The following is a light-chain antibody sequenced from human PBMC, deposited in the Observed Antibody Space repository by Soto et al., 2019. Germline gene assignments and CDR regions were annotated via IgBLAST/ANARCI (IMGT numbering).Light chain of an antibody. V-gene: IGKV3-15*01. Sequence: EIVMTQSPATLSVSPGERATLSCRASQGVSSNLSCYQQKPGLAPRPLSYVASPKATVIPARFSGRGSGTEFTLSISSLAPEDFAVYYCQHRIKWSLTFGQGTRLEIK. CDR3: QHRIKWSLT. J-gene: IGKJ5*01. CDR2: VAS. CDR1: QGVSSN.